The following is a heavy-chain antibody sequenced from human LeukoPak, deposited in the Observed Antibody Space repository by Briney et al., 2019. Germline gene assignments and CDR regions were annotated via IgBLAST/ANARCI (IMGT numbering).Heavy chain of an antibody. CDR1: GYTFNGYY. V-gene: IGHV1-46*02. CDR2: INPSGGST. Sequence: ASVKVSCKASGYTFNGYYMHWVRQAPGQGLEWMGIINPSGGSTSYTQKFQGRVTMTRDMSTSTVYMELSSLRSEDTALYYCARRAGAYSHPYDYWGQGTLITVSS. D-gene: IGHD4/OR15-4a*01. CDR3: ARRAGAYSHPYDY. J-gene: IGHJ4*02.